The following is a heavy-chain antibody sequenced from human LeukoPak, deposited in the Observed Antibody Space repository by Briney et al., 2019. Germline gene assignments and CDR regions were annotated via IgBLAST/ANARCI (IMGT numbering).Heavy chain of an antibody. CDR1: GGSISSYY. CDR2: IYYSGST. Sequence: SETLSLTCTVSGGSISSYYWSWIRQPPGKGLEWIGYIYYSGSTDYNPSLKSRVTISVDTSKNQFSLKLCSVTAADTAVYYCARFLEGTFDYWGQGTLVTVSS. D-gene: IGHD3-3*01. J-gene: IGHJ4*02. CDR3: ARFLEGTFDY. V-gene: IGHV4-59*08.